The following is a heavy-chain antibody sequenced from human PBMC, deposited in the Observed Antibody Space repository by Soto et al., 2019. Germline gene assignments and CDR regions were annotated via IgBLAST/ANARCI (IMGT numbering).Heavy chain of an antibody. CDR1: GFTFSDHY. V-gene: IGHV3-72*01. CDR3: ARISTTSYFEF. CDR2: IRKKANSYTT. J-gene: IGHJ4*02. D-gene: IGHD4-17*01. Sequence: GGSLRLSCAASGFTFSDHYMDWVRQAPGKGLEWVGRIRKKANSYTTEYAASVKGRFTISRDDSKNSMYLQMNSLRTEDTAVYFCARISTTSYFEFWGQGTLVTVSS.